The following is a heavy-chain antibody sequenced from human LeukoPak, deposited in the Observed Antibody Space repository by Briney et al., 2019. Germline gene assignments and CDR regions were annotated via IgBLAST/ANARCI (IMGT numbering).Heavy chain of an antibody. V-gene: IGHV1-46*01. J-gene: IGHJ5*02. CDR2: INPSGGST. CDR3: ARDLTGDCSSTSCYLGQQYNWFDP. CDR1: GYTFTSYY. D-gene: IGHD2-2*01. Sequence: GASVKVSCKASGYTFTSYYMHWVRQAPGQGLEWMGIINPSGGSTSYAQKFQGRVTMTRDMSTSTVYMELSSLRSEDTAVYYCARDLTGDCSSTSCYLGQQYNWFDPWGQGTLVTVSS.